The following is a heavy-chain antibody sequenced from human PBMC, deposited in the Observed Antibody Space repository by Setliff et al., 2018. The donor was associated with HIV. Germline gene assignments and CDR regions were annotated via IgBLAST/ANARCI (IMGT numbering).Heavy chain of an antibody. CDR3: ARGRAYMDV. V-gene: IGHV4-59*12. CDR1: GGSISSYY. CDR2: FYYSGST. J-gene: IGHJ6*03. D-gene: IGHD3-10*01. Sequence: SETLSLTCTVSGGSISSYYWGWIRQPPGKGLEWLGNFYYSGSTHYNPSLRSRVTISLDTSKSALDTSKSLFSLKLSSVTAADTAVYYCARGRAYMDVWGKGTTVTV.